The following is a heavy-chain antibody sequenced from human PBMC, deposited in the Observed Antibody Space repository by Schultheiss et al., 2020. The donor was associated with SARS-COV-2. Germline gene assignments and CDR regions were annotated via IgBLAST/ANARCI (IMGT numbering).Heavy chain of an antibody. V-gene: IGHV4-34*01. Sequence: SETLSLTCAVYGGSFSGYYWSWIRQPPGKGLEWIGEINHSGSTYYNPSLKSRVTISVDTSKNQFSLKLSSVTAADTAVYYCARHLVVRELTYDLHDYAFDIWGQGTMVTVSS. CDR1: GGSFSGYY. J-gene: IGHJ3*02. CDR2: INHSGST. D-gene: IGHD2-8*01. CDR3: ARHLVVRELTYDLHDYAFDI.